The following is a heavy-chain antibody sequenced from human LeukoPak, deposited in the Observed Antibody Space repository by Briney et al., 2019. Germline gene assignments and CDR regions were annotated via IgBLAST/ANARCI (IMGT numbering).Heavy chain of an antibody. CDR3: AKVPSWHIAGY. Sequence: GGSLRLSCAASGLIFSSYAMSWVRQAPEKGLEWVSAISGAGGSTYYADSVKGRFTISRDNSKNTLYLQMNSLRAEDTAVYYCAKVPSWHIAGYWGQGTLVTVSS. J-gene: IGHJ4*02. CDR1: GLIFSSYA. CDR2: ISGAGGST. V-gene: IGHV3-23*01. D-gene: IGHD2-21*01.